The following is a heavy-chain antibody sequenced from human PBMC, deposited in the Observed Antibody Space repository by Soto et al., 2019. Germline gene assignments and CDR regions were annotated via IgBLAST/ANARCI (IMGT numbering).Heavy chain of an antibody. CDR3: ARGLGTNVLDV. V-gene: IGHV1-18*04. D-gene: IGHD7-27*01. J-gene: IGHJ6*02. CDR1: GYNFTTYG. Sequence: QVQLLQSGAEVKKPGASVKVSCKASGYNFTTYGITWVRQAPVQGLEWLGGISTYNGNTDYAQNLQDRVTMTTETSSSTAYLAVRSLTSDDTAVYFCARGLGTNVLDVWGQGTTVTVSS. CDR2: ISTYNGNT.